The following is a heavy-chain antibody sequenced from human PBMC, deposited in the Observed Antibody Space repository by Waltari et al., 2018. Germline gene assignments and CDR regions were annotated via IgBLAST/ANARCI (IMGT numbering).Heavy chain of an antibody. Sequence: QVQLQESGPGLVKPSETLSLTCTVSGGSISSYYWSWIRQPPGKGLEWIGYIYYSGSTNYNPSLKSRVTISVDTSKNQFSLKLSSVTAADTAVYYCARAAKIIRAPVYYYYYMDVWGKGTTVTVSS. CDR2: IYYSGST. J-gene: IGHJ6*03. CDR3: ARAAKIIRAPVYYYYYMDV. CDR1: GGSISSYY. V-gene: IGHV4-59*01. D-gene: IGHD3-3*01.